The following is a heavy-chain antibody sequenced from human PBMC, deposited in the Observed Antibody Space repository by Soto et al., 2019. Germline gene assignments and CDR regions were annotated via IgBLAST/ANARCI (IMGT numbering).Heavy chain of an antibody. CDR3: ERDRCSGGSCYRTYAFDI. Sequence: EVQLVESGGGLVKPGGSLRLSCAASGFILSNYTMNWVRQAPGKGLEWVSSISSGSTYIYYADSVKGRFTISRDNAKNSLYLQMNSLRVEDTAVYYCERDRCSGGSCYRTYAFDIWGQGTLVTVSS. CDR2: ISSGSTYI. D-gene: IGHD2-15*01. V-gene: IGHV3-21*06. CDR1: GFILSNYT. J-gene: IGHJ3*02.